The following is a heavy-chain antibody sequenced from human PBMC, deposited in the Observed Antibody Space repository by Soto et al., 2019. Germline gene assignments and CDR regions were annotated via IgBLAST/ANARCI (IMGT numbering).Heavy chain of an antibody. CDR1: GYTFTSYG. J-gene: IGHJ4*01. CDR3: VKDLGGCHIDY. D-gene: IGHD2-2*02. CDR2: ISAYNGNT. Sequence: ASVKVSCKASGYTFTSYGISWERQAPGQGLERMGWISAYNGNTNYAQKLLFFVTLTIDIFSSLSFMDFLSFFSYVTAVYYCVKDLGGCHIDYWGQGTLVTVSS. V-gene: IGHV1-18*01.